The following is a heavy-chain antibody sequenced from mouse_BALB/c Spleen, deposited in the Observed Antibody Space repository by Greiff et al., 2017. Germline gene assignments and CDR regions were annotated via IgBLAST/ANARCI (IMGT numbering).Heavy chain of an antibody. J-gene: IGHJ1*01. D-gene: IGHD1-1*01. CDR1: GDSIPSGY. V-gene: IGHV3-8*02. CDR3: ARYYYVSSWYFDV. CDR2: ISYSGST. Sequence: EVQLQESGPSLVKPSQTLSLTCSVTGDSIPSGYWNWLRKFPGNKLEYMGYISYSGSTYYNPSLKSRISITRDTSKNQYYLQLNSVTTEDTATYYCARYYYVSSWYFDVWGAGTTVTVSS.